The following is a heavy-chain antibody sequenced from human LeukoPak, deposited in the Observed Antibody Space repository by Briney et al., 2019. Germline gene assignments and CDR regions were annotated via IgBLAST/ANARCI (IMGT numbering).Heavy chain of an antibody. CDR3: GRAFPPLRTSSAGDL. CDR2: ISYLSSHI. D-gene: IGHD3-16*01. CDR1: GFTFSEYD. Sequence: GGSLRLSCSASGFTFSEYDMNWFRQAPGKGLEWVSSISYLSSHIYYGDSVKGRFSISGDNAKNSLYLQMNTLGAEDTAIYYCGRAFPPLRTSSAGDLWGQGILVTVSS. J-gene: IGHJ4*02. V-gene: IGHV3-21*01.